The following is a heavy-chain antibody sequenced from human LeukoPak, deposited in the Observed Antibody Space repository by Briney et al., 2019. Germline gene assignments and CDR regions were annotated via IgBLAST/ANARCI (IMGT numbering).Heavy chain of an antibody. J-gene: IGHJ4*02. CDR3: ARAPRDGYNYDY. CDR1: GYTFTGYY. D-gene: IGHD5-24*01. Sequence: ASVKVSCKASGYTFTGYYMHWVRQAPGQGLEWMGWINPNSGGTNYAQKFQGGVTMTRDTSISTAYMELSRLRSDDTAVYYCARAPRDGYNYDYWGQGTLITVSS. CDR2: INPNSGGT. V-gene: IGHV1-2*02.